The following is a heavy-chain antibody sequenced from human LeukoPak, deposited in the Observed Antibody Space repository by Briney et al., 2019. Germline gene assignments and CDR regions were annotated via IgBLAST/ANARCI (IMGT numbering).Heavy chain of an antibody. CDR2: ISYDGSNK. CDR1: GFTFSSYG. CDR3: AKEHYYGSGSLDY. V-gene: IGHV3-30*18. Sequence: GGSLRLSCAASGFTFSSYGMHWVRQAPGKGLEWVAVISYDGSNKYYADSVKGRFTISRDNSKNTLYLQTNSLRAEDTAVYYCAKEHYYGSGSLDYWGQGTLVTVSS. J-gene: IGHJ4*02. D-gene: IGHD3-10*01.